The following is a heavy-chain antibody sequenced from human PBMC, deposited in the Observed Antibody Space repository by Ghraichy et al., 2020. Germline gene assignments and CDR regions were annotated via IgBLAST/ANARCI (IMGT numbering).Heavy chain of an antibody. CDR1: GGSISSSSYY. V-gene: IGHV4-39*01. CDR2: IYYSGST. Sequence: GSLRLSCTVSGGSISSSSYYWGWIRQPPGKGLEWIGSIYYSGSTYYNPSLKSRVTISVDTSKNQFSLKLSSVTAADTAVYYCARQADYDILTGYYMAGAEFDPWGQGTLVTVSS. CDR3: ARQADYDILTGYYMAGAEFDP. J-gene: IGHJ5*02. D-gene: IGHD3-9*01.